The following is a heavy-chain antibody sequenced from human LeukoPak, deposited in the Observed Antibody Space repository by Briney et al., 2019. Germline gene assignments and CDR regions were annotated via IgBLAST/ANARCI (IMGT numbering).Heavy chain of an antibody. CDR3: ARDGKLSSGYCSSTSCTRGVGSMDP. CDR2: IYTSGST. J-gene: IGHJ5*02. Sequence: ASETLSLTCTVSGGSISSYYWSWIRQPAGKGLEWLGRIYTSGSTNYNPSLKSRVTMSVDTSKNQFSLKLSSVTAADTAVYYCARDGKLSSGYCSSTSCTRGVGSMDPWGQGTLVTVSS. V-gene: IGHV4-4*07. CDR1: GGSISSYY. D-gene: IGHD2-2*01.